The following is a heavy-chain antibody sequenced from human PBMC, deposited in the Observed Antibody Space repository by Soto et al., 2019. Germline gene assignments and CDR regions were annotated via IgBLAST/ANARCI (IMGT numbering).Heavy chain of an antibody. CDR3: ARGGYYYDSSGYYYVGYYFDY. D-gene: IGHD3-22*01. CDR1: GFTFSSYA. J-gene: IGHJ4*02. CDR2: ISYDGSNK. V-gene: IGHV3-30-3*01. Sequence: QVQLVESGGGVVQPGRSLRLSCAASGFTFSSYAMHWVRQAPGKGLEWVAVISYDGSNKYYADSVKGRLTISRDNSKKPLYLQMNSLRAEDTAVYYCARGGYYYDSSGYYYVGYYFDYWGQGTLVTVSS.